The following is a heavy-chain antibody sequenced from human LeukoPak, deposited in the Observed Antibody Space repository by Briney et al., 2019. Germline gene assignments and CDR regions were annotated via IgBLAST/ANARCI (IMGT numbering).Heavy chain of an antibody. CDR1: GFTFSSYA. V-gene: IGHV3-64D*06. Sequence: GGSLRLSCSASGFTFSSYAMHWVRQAPGKGLXXXXAISSNGGSTYYADSVKGRFTISRDNSKNTLYLQMSSLRAEDTAVYYCVKDDYGDYGSGDYWGQGTLVTVSS. J-gene: IGHJ4*02. D-gene: IGHD4-17*01. CDR3: VKDDYGDYGSGDY. CDR2: ISSNGGST.